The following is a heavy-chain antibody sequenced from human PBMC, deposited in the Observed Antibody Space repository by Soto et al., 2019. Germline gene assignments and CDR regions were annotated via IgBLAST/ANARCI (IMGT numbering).Heavy chain of an antibody. CDR1: GGSISSGGYY. CDR2: IYYSGST. V-gene: IGHV4-31*03. Sequence: SETLSLTCTVSGGSISSGGYYWSWIRQHPGKGLEWIGYIYYSGSTYYNPSLKSRVTISVDTSKNQFSLKLSSVTAADTAVYYCAAYSNSEYYFDYWGQGTLVTVSP. CDR3: AAYSNSEYYFDY. D-gene: IGHD4-4*01. J-gene: IGHJ4*02.